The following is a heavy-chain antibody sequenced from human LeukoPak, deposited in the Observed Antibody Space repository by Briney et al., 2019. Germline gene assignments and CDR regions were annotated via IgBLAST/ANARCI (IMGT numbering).Heavy chain of an antibody. J-gene: IGHJ3*02. D-gene: IGHD1-26*01. CDR3: ARVESWEHSGSSQDAFDI. CDR2: INPSGGST. CDR1: GYTFTNYY. Sequence: ASVKVSCKASGYTFTNYYIHWVRQAPGQGLEWMGVINPSGGSTSYAQMFQGRVTMTRDRSTNTLYMELSSLRSEDTAVYYCARVESWEHSGSSQDAFDIWGQGTMVTVSS. V-gene: IGHV1-46*01.